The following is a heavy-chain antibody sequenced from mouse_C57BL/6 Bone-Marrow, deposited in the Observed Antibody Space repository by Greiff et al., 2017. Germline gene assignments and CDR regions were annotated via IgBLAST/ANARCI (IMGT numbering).Heavy chain of an antibody. CDR3: ARLDSNYVGWYFDV. Sequence: QVQLQQPGAELVKPGASVKLSCKASGYTFTSYWMHWVKQRPGQGLEWIGMIHPNSGSTNYNEKFKSKATLTVDKSSSTAYMQLSSLTSEDSAVYYCARLDSNYVGWYFDVWGTGTTVTLSS. V-gene: IGHV1-64*01. CDR1: GYTFTSYW. D-gene: IGHD2-5*01. CDR2: IHPNSGST. J-gene: IGHJ1*03.